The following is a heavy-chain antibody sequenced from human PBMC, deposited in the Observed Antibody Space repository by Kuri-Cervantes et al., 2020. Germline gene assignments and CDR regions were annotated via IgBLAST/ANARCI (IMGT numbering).Heavy chain of an antibody. V-gene: IGHV3-30*18. CDR3: AKGYCSSTSCPPPIYYYYGVDV. CDR2: ISYDGSNK. D-gene: IGHD2-2*01. Sequence: GESLKISCAASGFTFSSYGMHWVRQAPGKGLEWVAVISYDGSNKYYADSVKGRFTISRDNSKNTLYLQMNSLRAEDTAVYYCAKGYCSSTSCPPPIYYYYGVDVWGQGTTVTVSS. CDR1: GFTFSSYG. J-gene: IGHJ6*02.